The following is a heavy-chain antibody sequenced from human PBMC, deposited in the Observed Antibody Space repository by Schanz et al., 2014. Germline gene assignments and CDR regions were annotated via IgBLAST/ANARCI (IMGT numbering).Heavy chain of an antibody. J-gene: IGHJ4*02. CDR3: ARRNFYDKSAAFDY. CDR2: ITNKPNNYNT. V-gene: IGHV3-72*01. Sequence: EVQLVESGGGMVQPGGSLRLSCAASGFTFSDHYMDWVRQAPGKGLEWVGRITNKPNNYNTEYAASVKGRFTISRDESESSLYLQMDSLKTEDTAVYYCARRNFYDKSAAFDYWGQGSLDTVSA. D-gene: IGHD3-9*01. CDR1: GFTFSDHY.